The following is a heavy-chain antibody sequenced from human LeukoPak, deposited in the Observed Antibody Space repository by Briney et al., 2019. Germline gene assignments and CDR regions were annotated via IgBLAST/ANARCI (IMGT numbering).Heavy chain of an antibody. CDR3: ARDGYSSNSIVY. J-gene: IGHJ4*02. CDR2: IKEDGSEK. D-gene: IGHD4-23*01. CDR1: GFAFSNYW. Sequence: GGSLRLSCAASGFAFSNYWMSWVRQAPEKGLEWVANIKEDGSEKYYVDSAKGRFTISRDNAKNSLFLQMNSLRAEDTAVYYCARDGYSSNSIVYWGQGTLVTVSS. V-gene: IGHV3-7*01.